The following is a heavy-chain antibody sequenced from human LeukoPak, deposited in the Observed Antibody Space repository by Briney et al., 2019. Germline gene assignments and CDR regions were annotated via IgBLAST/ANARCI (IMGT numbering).Heavy chain of an antibody. V-gene: IGHV1-18*01. CDR1: GYTFTSYG. D-gene: IGHD3-10*01. CDR2: ISAYNGNT. J-gene: IGHJ4*02. Sequence: ASVKVSCAASGYTFTSYGISCVRQAPGQGLERIGWISAYNGNTNTAQNLQVRFTMTKDTSTSTAYMELRSLRSDDTAVYYCARDLTLFTMETGYWGQGTLVTVSS. CDR3: ARDLTLFTMETGY.